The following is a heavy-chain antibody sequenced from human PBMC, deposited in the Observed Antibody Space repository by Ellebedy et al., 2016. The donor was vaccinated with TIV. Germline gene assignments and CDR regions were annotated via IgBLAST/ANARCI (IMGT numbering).Heavy chain of an antibody. Sequence: AASVKVSCKASGDTSIAYYMHWVRQAPGQGLEWMGWISPHSGDTKYAQKFQGRVTMTRDSSISTVYMELSRLRSHDTAVYYCARDIENSSGYWGQGTLVTVSS. CDR3: ARDIENSSGY. CDR2: ISPHSGDT. D-gene: IGHD6-19*01. V-gene: IGHV1-2*02. J-gene: IGHJ4*02. CDR1: GDTSIAYY.